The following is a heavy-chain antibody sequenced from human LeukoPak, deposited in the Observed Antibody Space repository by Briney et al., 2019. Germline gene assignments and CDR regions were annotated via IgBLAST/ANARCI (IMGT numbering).Heavy chain of an antibody. V-gene: IGHV4-4*07. CDR2: MYTTGTT. CDR1: GGSMDSYH. J-gene: IGHJ4*02. Sequence: SETLSLTCTVSGGSMDSYHWSWIRQRAGKELEWIGHMYTTGTTRYKSALKSRVSMSIDTSTNQFSLTLSSVTAADTAVYYCAGGLRDVRGWYHHDFWGQGTLVTVSS. D-gene: IGHD6-19*01. CDR3: AGGLRDVRGWYHHDF.